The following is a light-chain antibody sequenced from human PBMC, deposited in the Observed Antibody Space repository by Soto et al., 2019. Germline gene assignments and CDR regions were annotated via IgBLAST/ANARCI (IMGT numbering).Light chain of an antibody. CDR2: DVS. J-gene: IGLJ1*01. CDR1: SSDVGAYNS. Sequence: QSVLAQPRSVSGSPGQSVTITCTGTSSDVGAYNSVSWYQQHPGKAPKLMIYDVSKRPSGVPDRFSGSKSGNTASLTISGLQAEDEADYYCCSYAGSYTHVFGTWTKVTAL. V-gene: IGLV2-11*01. CDR3: CSYAGSYTHV.